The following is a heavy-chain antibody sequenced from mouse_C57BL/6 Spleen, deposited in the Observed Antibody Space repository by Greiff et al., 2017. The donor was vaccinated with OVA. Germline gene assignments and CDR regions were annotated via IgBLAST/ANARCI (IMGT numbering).Heavy chain of an antibody. D-gene: IGHD1-1*01. CDR2: ISSGGSYT. CDR3: ARHDYYGSNYYFDY. J-gene: IGHJ2*01. CDR1: GFTFSSYG. Sequence: EVQRVESGGDLVKPGGSLKLSCAASGFTFSSYGMSWVRQTPDKRLEWVATISSGGSYTYYPDSVKGRFTISRDNAKNTLYLQMSSLKSEDTAMYYCARHDYYGSNYYFDYWGQGTTLTVSS. V-gene: IGHV5-6*01.